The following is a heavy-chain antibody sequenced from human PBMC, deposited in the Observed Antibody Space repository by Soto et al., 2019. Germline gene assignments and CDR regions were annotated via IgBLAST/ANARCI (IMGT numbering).Heavy chain of an antibody. CDR2: TYYRSKWYN. CDR1: GDSVSSNSAA. CDR3: ARVRITGNIRSYYYGMDV. V-gene: IGHV6-1*01. Sequence: SQTLSLTCAISGDSVSSNSAAWNWIRQSPSRGLEWLGRTYYRSKWYNDYAVSVKSRITINPDTSKNQFSLQLNSATPEDTAVYYCARVRITGNIRSYYYGMDVWGQGTTVTVSS. J-gene: IGHJ6*02. D-gene: IGHD1-20*01.